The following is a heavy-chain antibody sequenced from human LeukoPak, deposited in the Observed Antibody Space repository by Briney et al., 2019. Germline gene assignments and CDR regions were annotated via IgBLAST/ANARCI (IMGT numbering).Heavy chain of an antibody. CDR2: IYYSGST. CDR1: GGSISSYY. V-gene: IGHV4-59*08. J-gene: IGHJ4*02. Sequence: SETLSLTCTVSGGSISSYYWSWLRQPPGKGLEWIGYIYYSGSTNYNPSLKSRVTISVDTSKNQFSLKLSSVTAADTAVYYCARHKYSYGFDYWGQGTLVTVSS. D-gene: IGHD5-18*01. CDR3: ARHKYSYGFDY.